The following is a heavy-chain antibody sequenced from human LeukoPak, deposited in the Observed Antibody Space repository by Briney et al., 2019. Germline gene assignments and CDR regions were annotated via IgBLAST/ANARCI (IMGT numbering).Heavy chain of an antibody. Sequence: SGGSLRLCCTASGFTFTSHAMSWVRQAPGKGLEWVSGISGSGRMTYYADSVKGRFTISRDNSKNTLYLQMNSLRAEDTAVYSCAKGVYDSSVVAFDIWGQGTMVTVSS. J-gene: IGHJ3*02. CDR3: AKGVYDSSVVAFDI. CDR1: GFTFTSHA. CDR2: ISGSGRMT. V-gene: IGHV3-23*01. D-gene: IGHD3-22*01.